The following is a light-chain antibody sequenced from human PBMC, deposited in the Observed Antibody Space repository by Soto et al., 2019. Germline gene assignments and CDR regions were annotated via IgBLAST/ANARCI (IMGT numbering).Light chain of an antibody. CDR1: SSNIGAGYD. V-gene: IGLV1-40*01. CDR2: GNS. Sequence: QCVLTQPPSGSGAPGQRVTISCTGSSSNIGAGYDVHWYQQLPGTAPKLLIYGNSNRPSGVPDRFSGSKSGTSASLAITGLQAEDEADYYCQSYDSSLSGYVFGTGTKLTVL. CDR3: QSYDSSLSGYV. J-gene: IGLJ1*01.